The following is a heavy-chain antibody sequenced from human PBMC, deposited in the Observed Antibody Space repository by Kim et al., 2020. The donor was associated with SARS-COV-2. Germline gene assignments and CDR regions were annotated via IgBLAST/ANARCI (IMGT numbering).Heavy chain of an antibody. CDR2: ISYDGNYQ. Sequence: GGSLRLSCAASGFVFRTYGMQWVRQAPGKGLEWVAFISYDGNYQNYAASVRGRFTVSRDNSRNLVFLPVHSLTVEDTATYFCARDRHCTPTTCYNSFYPWGQGTPVIVSS. CDR1: GFVFRTYG. CDR3: ARDRHCTPTTCYNSFYP. D-gene: IGHD2-8*01. V-gene: IGHV3-30*12. J-gene: IGHJ5*02.